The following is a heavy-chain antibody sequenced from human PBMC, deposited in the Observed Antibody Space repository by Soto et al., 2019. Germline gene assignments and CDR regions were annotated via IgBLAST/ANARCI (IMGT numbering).Heavy chain of an antibody. CDR2: IIPIFGTA. J-gene: IGHJ6*02. CDR3: ARDWRGGAGGRYSYYYGMDV. V-gene: IGHV1-69*01. CDR1: GGTFSSYA. D-gene: IGHD1-1*01. Sequence: QVQLVQSGAEVKKPGSSVKVSCKASGGTFSSYAISRVRQAPGQGLEWMGGIIPIFGTANYAQKFQGRVTVTATESTGKAYIAASSVRCGVRAVYSCARDWRGGAGGRYSYYYGMDVWGQGTTVTVSS.